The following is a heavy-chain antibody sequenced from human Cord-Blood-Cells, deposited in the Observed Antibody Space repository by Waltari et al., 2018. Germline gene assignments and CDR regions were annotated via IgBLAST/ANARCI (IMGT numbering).Heavy chain of an antibody. J-gene: IGHJ6*03. CDR2: IYTSGST. D-gene: IGHD2-2*01. Sequence: QVQLQESGPGLVKPSETLSLTCTVSGGSISSYYWSWTRQPAGKGLEWIGRIYTSGSTNYNPSLKSRVTMSVDTSKNQFSLKLSSVTAADTAVYYCARVGCSSTSCYYYYYMDVWGKGTTVTVSS. CDR3: ARVGCSSTSCYYYYYMDV. CDR1: GGSISSYY. V-gene: IGHV4-4*07.